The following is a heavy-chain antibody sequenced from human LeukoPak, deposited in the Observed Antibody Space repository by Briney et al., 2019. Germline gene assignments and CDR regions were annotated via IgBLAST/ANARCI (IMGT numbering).Heavy chain of an antibody. J-gene: IGHJ4*02. Sequence: PSETLSLTCAVYGGSFSGYYWSWIRQPPGKGLEWIGEINHSGSTNYSPSLKSRVTISVDTSKNQFSLKLSSVTAADTAVYYCARGSGYGTIFDYWGQGTLVTVSS. D-gene: IGHD5-12*01. CDR2: INHSGST. CDR1: GGSFSGYY. V-gene: IGHV4-34*01. CDR3: ARGSGYGTIFDY.